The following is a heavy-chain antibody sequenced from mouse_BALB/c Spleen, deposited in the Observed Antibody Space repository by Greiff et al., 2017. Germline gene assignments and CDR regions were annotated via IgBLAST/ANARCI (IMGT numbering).Heavy chain of an antibody. Sequence: EVKLMESGPGLVKPSQSLSLTCSVTGYSITSGYYWNWIRQFPGNKLEWMGYISYDGSNNYNPSLNNRISITRDTSKNQFFLKLNSVTTEDTATYYCARDRVTNLDDWGQGTTLTVSS. CDR1: GYSITSGYY. J-gene: IGHJ2*01. V-gene: IGHV3-6*02. D-gene: IGHD3-1*01. CDR2: ISYDGSN. CDR3: ARDRVTNLDD.